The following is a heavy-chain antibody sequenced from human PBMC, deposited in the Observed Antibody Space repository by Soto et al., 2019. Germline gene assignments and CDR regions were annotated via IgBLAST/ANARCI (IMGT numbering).Heavy chain of an antibody. Sequence: GGSLRLSCAASGFTFSGSAMHWVRQASGKGLEWVGRIRSKANSYATAYAASVKGRFTISRDDSKNTAYLQMNSLKTEDTAVYYCTRRVAGYELYYYGMDVWGQGTTVTVSS. D-gene: IGHD5-12*01. V-gene: IGHV3-73*01. CDR1: GFTFSGSA. CDR2: IRSKANSYAT. CDR3: TRRVAGYELYYYGMDV. J-gene: IGHJ6*02.